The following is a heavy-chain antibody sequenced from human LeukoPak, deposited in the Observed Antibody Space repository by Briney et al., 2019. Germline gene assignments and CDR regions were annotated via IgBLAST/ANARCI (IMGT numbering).Heavy chain of an antibody. CDR2: IRYDGSNK. CDR1: GFTFSSYG. J-gene: IGHJ4*02. CDR3: AKPLYDFWSGLFDY. Sequence: GGSLRLSCAASGFTFSSYGMHWVRQAPGKGLEWVAFIRYDGSNKYYADSVKGRFTISRDNSKNTLYLQMNSLRAEDTAVYYCAKPLYDFWSGLFDYWGQGTLVTVSS. D-gene: IGHD3-3*01. V-gene: IGHV3-30*02.